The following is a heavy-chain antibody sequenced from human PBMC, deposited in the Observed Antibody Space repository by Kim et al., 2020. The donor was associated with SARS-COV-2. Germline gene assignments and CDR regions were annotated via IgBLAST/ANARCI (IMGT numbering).Heavy chain of an antibody. Sequence: SETLSLTCTVSGGSISSSSYYWGWIRQPPGKGLEWIGSIYYSGSTYYNPSLKSRVTISVDTTKNQFSLNLSSVTAADTAVYYCARGGYVWGAYDAFDIWGQGTMVTVSS. CDR1: GGSISSSSYY. CDR2: IYYSGST. D-gene: IGHD3-16*01. J-gene: IGHJ3*02. V-gene: IGHV4-39*01. CDR3: ARGGYVWGAYDAFDI.